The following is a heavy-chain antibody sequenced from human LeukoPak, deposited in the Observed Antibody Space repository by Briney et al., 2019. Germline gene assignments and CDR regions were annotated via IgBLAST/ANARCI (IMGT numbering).Heavy chain of an antibody. CDR2: ISSSSSYI. CDR3: ARIYSGYDLDDY. V-gene: IGHV3-21*01. D-gene: IGHD5-12*01. J-gene: IGHJ4*02. CDR1: GFPFSSYS. Sequence: GGSLRLSCAASGFPFSSYSMNWDRQAPGKGLEWVSSISSSSSYIYYADSVKGRFTISRDNAKNSLYLQMNSLRAEDTAVYYCARIYSGYDLDDYWGQGTLVTVSS.